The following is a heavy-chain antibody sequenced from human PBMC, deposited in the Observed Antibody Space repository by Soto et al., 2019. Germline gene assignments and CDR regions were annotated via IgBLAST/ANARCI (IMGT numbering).Heavy chain of an antibody. Sequence: GGSLRLSCAASGFTFSSYAMSWVRQDPGKGLEWVSAISGSGGSTYYADSVKGRFTISRDNSKNTLYMQMNSLRAEDTAVYYCARDYSSYGPFDYWGKGTLVTVSS. CDR3: ARDYSSYGPFDY. CDR1: GFTFSSYA. CDR2: ISGSGGST. V-gene: IGHV3-23*01. D-gene: IGHD5-18*01. J-gene: IGHJ4*02.